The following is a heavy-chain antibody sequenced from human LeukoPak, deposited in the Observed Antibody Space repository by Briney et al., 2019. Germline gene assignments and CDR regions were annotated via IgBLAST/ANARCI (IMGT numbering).Heavy chain of an antibody. Sequence: LSLTCTVSGGSISSSSYYWGWIRQAPGKGLEWISYISRSGNTIYYADSVKGRFTTSRDNAKNSLYLQMNSLRVEDTAVYYCARVATMVRVPLDALDIWGQGTMVSVSS. CDR1: GGSISSSSYY. D-gene: IGHD3-10*01. V-gene: IGHV3-11*04. J-gene: IGHJ3*02. CDR3: ARVATMVRVPLDALDI. CDR2: ISRSGNTI.